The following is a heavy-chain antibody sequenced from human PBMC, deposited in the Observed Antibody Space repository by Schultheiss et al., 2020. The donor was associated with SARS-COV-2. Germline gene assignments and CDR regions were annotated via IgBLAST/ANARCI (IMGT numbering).Heavy chain of an antibody. J-gene: IGHJ4*02. V-gene: IGHV3-66*04. CDR1: GFTFSDNA. CDR2: IYSGGST. Sequence: GGSLRLSCAASGFTFSDNAMSWVRQAPGKGLEWVSVIYSGGSTYYVDSVKGRFTISRDNSKNTLYLQMNSLRAEDTAVYYCAKLLRYFDWDPLDYWGQGTLVTVSS. CDR3: AKLLRYFDWDPLDY. D-gene: IGHD3-9*01.